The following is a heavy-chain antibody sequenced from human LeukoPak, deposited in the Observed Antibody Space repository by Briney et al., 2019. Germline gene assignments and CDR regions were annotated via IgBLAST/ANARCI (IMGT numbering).Heavy chain of an antibody. D-gene: IGHD3-22*01. CDR1: GFTFSSYW. CDR2: ISSSSSYI. Sequence: GGSLRLSCAASGFTFSSYWMSWVRQAPGKGLEWVSSISSSSSYIYYADSVKGRFTISRDNAKNSLYLQMNSLRAEDTAVYYCATEDSDAFDIWGQGTMVTVSS. J-gene: IGHJ3*02. V-gene: IGHV3-21*01. CDR3: ATEDSDAFDI.